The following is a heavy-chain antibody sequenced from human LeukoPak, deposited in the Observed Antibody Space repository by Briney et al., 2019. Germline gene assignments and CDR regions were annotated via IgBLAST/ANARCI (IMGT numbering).Heavy chain of an antibody. CDR1: GFTFSSYW. J-gene: IGHJ4*02. CDR3: ARVKGAYRYGSDY. D-gene: IGHD5-18*01. CDR2: IKQGGSEM. V-gene: IGHV3-7*01. Sequence: GGSLRLSCAASGFTFSSYWMTWVRQVPGKGLEWVANIKQGGSEMHYVDSVKGRFTISRDNAENSLYLQMNSLRAEDTAVYYCARVKGAYRYGSDYWGQGTLVTVSS.